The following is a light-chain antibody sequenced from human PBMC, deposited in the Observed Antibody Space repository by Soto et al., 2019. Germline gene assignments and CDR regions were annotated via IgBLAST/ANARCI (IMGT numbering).Light chain of an antibody. CDR2: DSF. V-gene: IGKV3-11*01. J-gene: IGKJ4*01. Sequence: EIVLKQSPATLSLSPGERATLSCRASQGVGSYMAWYQQKPGQAPRLLIYDSFHRATDIPARFSGSGSGTDFTLTITSLEPEDFAVYYCQQRTDWPPGTVGGGTKVEIK. CDR3: QQRTDWPPGT. CDR1: QGVGSY.